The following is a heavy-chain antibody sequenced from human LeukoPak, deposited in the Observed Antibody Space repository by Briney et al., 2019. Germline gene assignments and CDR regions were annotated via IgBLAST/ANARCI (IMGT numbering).Heavy chain of an antibody. Sequence: GGSLRLSCTASGFTFSSYNMNWVRQAPGKGLEWVSYISSSSSTIYYADSVKGRFTISRDNSKNTLYLQMNSLRAEDTAVYYCAKGKYSSSSGGIYMDVWGKGTTVTVSS. CDR3: AKGKYSSSSGGIYMDV. J-gene: IGHJ6*03. CDR2: ISSSSSTI. CDR1: GFTFSSYN. D-gene: IGHD6-6*01. V-gene: IGHV3-48*01.